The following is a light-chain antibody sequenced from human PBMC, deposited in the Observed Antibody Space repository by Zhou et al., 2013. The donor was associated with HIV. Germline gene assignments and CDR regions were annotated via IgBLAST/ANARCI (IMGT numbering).Light chain of an antibody. CDR1: QSISDY. CDR2: GAS. V-gene: IGKV3-15*01. CDR3: QQYSNWPPIT. Sequence: DIVMTQSPATLSVSPGERVTLSCRASQSISDYLNWYQQKPGQAPRLLIYGASTRATGIPARFSGSGSGTEFTLTISSLQSEDFAVYYCQQYSNWPPITFGQGTRLEIK. J-gene: IGKJ5*01.